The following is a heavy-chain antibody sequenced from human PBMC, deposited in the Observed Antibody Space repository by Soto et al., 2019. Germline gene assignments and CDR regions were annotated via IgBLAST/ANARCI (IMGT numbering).Heavy chain of an antibody. D-gene: IGHD1-7*01. Sequence: QVQLVQSGAEVKMPGSSVRVSCKASGGSFSNYAISWVRQAPGQGLEWMGGIIPMFGIGNYAEKFLGRVTSRADVSTSTSNMEPSSPRSEDTAVYFCAIAYRENYIHAINVWGPGDTVTASS. CDR1: GGSFSNYA. CDR2: IIPMFGIG. V-gene: IGHV1-69*01. J-gene: IGHJ6*02. CDR3: AIAYRENYIHAINV.